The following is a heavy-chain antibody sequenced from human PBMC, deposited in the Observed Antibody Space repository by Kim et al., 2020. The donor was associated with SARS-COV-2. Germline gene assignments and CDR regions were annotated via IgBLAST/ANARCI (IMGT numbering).Heavy chain of an antibody. CDR3: VRDGGTVHDYGEDY. CDR2: INHSGST. CDR1: GGSFSGYY. D-gene: IGHD4-17*01. V-gene: IGHV4-34*01. J-gene: IGHJ4*02. Sequence: SETLSLTCAVSGGSFSGYYWSWIRQPPGKGLEWIGEINHSGSTNYNASLKSRVTISVDTSKNQFSLKLSSVTAADTAVYYCVRDGGTVHDYGEDYWGQGTLVTVSS.